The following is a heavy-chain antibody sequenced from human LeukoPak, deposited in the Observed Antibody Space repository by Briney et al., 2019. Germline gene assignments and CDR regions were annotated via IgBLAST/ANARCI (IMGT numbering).Heavy chain of an antibody. CDR3: AKDRFLFSSSSPSDY. D-gene: IGHD6-13*01. V-gene: IGHV3-7*03. Sequence: TGGSLRLSCAASGFTFSSYWMSWVRQAPGKGLEWVANIKQDGSEKYYVDSVKGRFTISRDNSKNTLYLQMNSLRAEDTAVYYCAKDRFLFSSSSPSDYWGQGTLVTVSS. CDR2: IKQDGSEK. J-gene: IGHJ4*02. CDR1: GFTFSSYW.